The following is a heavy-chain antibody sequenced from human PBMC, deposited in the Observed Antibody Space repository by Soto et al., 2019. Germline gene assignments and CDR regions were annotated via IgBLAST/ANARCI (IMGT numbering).Heavy chain of an antibody. V-gene: IGHV3-23*01. D-gene: IGHD2-2*01. J-gene: IGHJ6*03. CDR3: AKDSGRRGVVVPAAKEQYYYYYMDV. CDR2: ISGSGGST. CDR1: GFTFSSYA. Sequence: GGSLRLSCAASGFTFSSYAMSWVRQAPGKGLEWVSAISGSGGSTYYADSVKGRFTISRDNSKNTLYLQMNSLRAEDTAVYYCAKDSGRRGVVVPAAKEQYYYYYMDVWGKGTTVTVSS.